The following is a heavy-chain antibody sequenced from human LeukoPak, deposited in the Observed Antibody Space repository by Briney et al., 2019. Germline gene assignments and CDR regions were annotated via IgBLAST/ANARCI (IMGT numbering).Heavy chain of an antibody. CDR2: IYYSGST. Sequence: SQTLSLTCTVSGGSISSGDYYWSWIRQPPGKGLEWIGYIYYSGSTYYNPSLKSRVTISVDTSKNQFSLKLSSVTAADTAVYYCARVVGYSSSSESDYYFDYWGQGTLVTVSS. CDR3: ARVVGYSSSSESDYYFDY. J-gene: IGHJ4*02. D-gene: IGHD6-6*01. CDR1: GGSISSGDYY. V-gene: IGHV4-30-4*01.